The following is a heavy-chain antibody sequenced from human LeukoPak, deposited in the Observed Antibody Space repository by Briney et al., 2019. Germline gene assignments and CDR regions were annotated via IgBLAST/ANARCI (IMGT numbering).Heavy chain of an antibody. J-gene: IGHJ3*02. CDR3: ARDTHYYGSGSPAFDI. CDR1: GFTFSSYS. CDR2: ISFSSATI. Sequence: GGSLRLSCEASGFTFSSYSMNWVRQAPGKGLERVSYISFSSATIHYADSVKGRFTISRDNAKNSLYLQMNSLRAEDTALYYCARDTHYYGSGSPAFDIWGQGTMVTVSS. D-gene: IGHD3-10*01. V-gene: IGHV3-48*01.